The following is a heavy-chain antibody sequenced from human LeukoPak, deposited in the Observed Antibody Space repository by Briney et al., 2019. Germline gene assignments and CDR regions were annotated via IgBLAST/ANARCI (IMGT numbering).Heavy chain of an antibody. J-gene: IGHJ4*02. CDR3: ARDPVGGSTIFDS. V-gene: IGHV6-1*01. CDR1: GDSVSSDSAA. Sequence: SQTLSLTCAISGDSVSSDSAAWNWIRQSPSRGLEWLARTYFRSKWYYDYALAVKGRITINPDTSKNQFSLQLNSVTPEDTAVYFCARDPVGGSTIFDSWGQGTLVTVFS. D-gene: IGHD1-26*01. CDR2: TYFRSKWYY.